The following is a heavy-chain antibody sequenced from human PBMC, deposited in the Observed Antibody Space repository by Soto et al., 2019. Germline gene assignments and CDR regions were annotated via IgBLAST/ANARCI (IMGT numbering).Heavy chain of an antibody. CDR3: ASLDDTAMAPFHY. V-gene: IGHV4-59*01. D-gene: IGHD5-18*01. Sequence: TLSLTCTVSGGSISSYYWSWIRQPPGKGLEWIGYIYYSGSTNYNPSLKSRVTISVETSKNQFSLKLSSVTAADTAVYYCASLDDTAMAPFHYWGQGTLVTSPQ. CDR1: GGSISSYY. CDR2: IYYSGST. J-gene: IGHJ4*02.